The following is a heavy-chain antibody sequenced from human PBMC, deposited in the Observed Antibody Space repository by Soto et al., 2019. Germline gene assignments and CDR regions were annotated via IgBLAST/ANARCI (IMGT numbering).Heavy chain of an antibody. CDR2: INHSGST. V-gene: IGHV4-34*01. J-gene: IGHJ6*02. CDR1: GGSFSGYY. Sequence: SETLSLTCAVYGGSFSGYYWSWIRQPPGKGLEWIGEINHSGSTNYNPSLKSRVTISVDTSKNQFSLKLSSVTAADTAVYYCALYYYGSGSYGAYYYGMDVWGQGTTVTVSS. CDR3: ALYYYGSGSYGAYYYGMDV. D-gene: IGHD3-10*01.